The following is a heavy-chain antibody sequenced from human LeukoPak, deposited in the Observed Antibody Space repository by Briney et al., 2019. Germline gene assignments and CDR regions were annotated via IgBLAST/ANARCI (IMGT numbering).Heavy chain of an antibody. D-gene: IGHD3-3*01. CDR3: AINLYDFWSGYSSY. J-gene: IGHJ4*02. V-gene: IGHV4-39*01. CDR1: GGSISSSSDY. Sequence: ETLSLTCPVSGGSISSSSDYWSWIRQAPGEGLGWIGSIYYHENTYYNSSLKSRVTISVDTSKNQFSLKLSSVTAADTAVYYCAINLYDFWSGYSSYWGQGTLVTVSS. CDR2: IYYHENT.